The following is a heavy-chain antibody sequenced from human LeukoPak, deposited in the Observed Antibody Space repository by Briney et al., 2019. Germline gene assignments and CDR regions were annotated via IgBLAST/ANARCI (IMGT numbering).Heavy chain of an antibody. J-gene: IGHJ6*03. CDR3: AKASVVAATRYYYYYMDV. CDR1: GFTFSSYG. D-gene: IGHD2-15*01. V-gene: IGHV3-30*18. CDR2: ISYDGSNK. Sequence: GGSLRLSCAASGFTFSSYGMHWVRQAPGKGLEWVAVISYDGSNKYYADSVKGRFTISRDNSKNTLYLQMNSLRAEDTAAYYCAKASVVAATRYYYYYMDVWGKGTTVTVSS.